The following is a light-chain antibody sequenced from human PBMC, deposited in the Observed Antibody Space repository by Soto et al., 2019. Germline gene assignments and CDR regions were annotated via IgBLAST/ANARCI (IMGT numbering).Light chain of an antibody. CDR3: CSYAGSSTDVV. CDR1: SSDVGSYNL. CDR2: EGS. J-gene: IGLJ2*01. Sequence: QSALTQPASVSGSPGQSITISCTGTSSDVGSYNLVSWYQQHPGKAPKLMIYEGSKRPSGVSNRFSSSKSGNTASLTISGLQAEDEADYYCCSYAGSSTDVVFGGGTKLTVL. V-gene: IGLV2-23*01.